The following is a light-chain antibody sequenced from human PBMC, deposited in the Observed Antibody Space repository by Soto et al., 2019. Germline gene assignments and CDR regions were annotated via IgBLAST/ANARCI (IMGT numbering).Light chain of an antibody. CDR3: CSYAGSTTLV. J-gene: IGLJ3*02. Sequence: QSALTQPASVSGSPGQSITISCTGTSSDVGSYNLVSWYQHHPGKAPKLMIYEGSKRPSGVSNRSSGSKSGNTASLTISGLQAEDEADYYCCSYAGSTTLVFGGGTKVTVL. V-gene: IGLV2-23*01. CDR2: EGS. CDR1: SSDVGSYNL.